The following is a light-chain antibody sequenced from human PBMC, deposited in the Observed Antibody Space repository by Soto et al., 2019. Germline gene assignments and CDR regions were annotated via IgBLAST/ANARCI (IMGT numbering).Light chain of an antibody. Sequence: DIHMTQSPSSLSASVGDRVTITCRSSQSISSYLNWYQQKXXXAPKLLIYAASSLQSGFPSRFSGSGSGTASTITISSMQTDDFATYYCKQYNTYSWTFGQGTKVDIK. V-gene: IGKV1-5*01. CDR1: QSISSY. J-gene: IGKJ1*01. CDR3: KQYNTYSWT. CDR2: AAS.